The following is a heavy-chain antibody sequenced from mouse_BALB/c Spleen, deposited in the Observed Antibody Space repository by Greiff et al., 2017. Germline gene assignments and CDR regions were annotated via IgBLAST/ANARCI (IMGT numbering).Heavy chain of an antibody. CDR3: ARYRYYVSRTGFAY. V-gene: IGHV3-8*02. CDR1: GDSITSGY. D-gene: IGHD1-1*01. CDR2: ISYSGST. J-gene: IGHJ3*01. Sequence: EVQLQESGPSLVKPSQTLSLTCSVTGDSITSGYWNWIRNFPGNKLEYMGYISYSGSTYYNPSLKSRISITRDTSKNQYYLQLNSVTTEDTATYYCARYRYYVSRTGFAYWGQGTLVTVSA.